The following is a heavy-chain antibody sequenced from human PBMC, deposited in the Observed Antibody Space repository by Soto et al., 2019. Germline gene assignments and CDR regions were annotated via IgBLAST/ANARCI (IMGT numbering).Heavy chain of an antibody. CDR1: GGSISIYY. Sequence: SETLSLTCTVSGGSISIYYWSWIRQPPGKGLEWIGYIYYSGSTNYNPSLKSRVTISVDTSKDQFSLKLSSVTAADTAVYYCARSVTYYYDSSGPNWFDPWGQGTLVTVSS. D-gene: IGHD3-22*01. CDR2: IYYSGST. J-gene: IGHJ5*02. CDR3: ARSVTYYYDSSGPNWFDP. V-gene: IGHV4-59*08.